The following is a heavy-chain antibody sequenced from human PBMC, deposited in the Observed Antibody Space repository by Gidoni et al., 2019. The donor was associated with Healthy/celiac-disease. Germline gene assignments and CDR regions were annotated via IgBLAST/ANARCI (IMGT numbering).Heavy chain of an antibody. Sequence: QVQLVQSGAEVKKPGSSVKVSCKASGGTFSSYAISWVRQDPGQGLEWMGGIIPIFGTANYAQKFQGRITITADKSTSTAYMELSSLRSEDTAVYYCARSEAVDVVDIVDTNDYWGQGTLVTVSS. D-gene: IGHD5-12*01. V-gene: IGHV1-69*06. CDR3: ARSEAVDVVDIVDTNDY. CDR1: GGTFSSYA. J-gene: IGHJ4*02. CDR2: IIPIFGTA.